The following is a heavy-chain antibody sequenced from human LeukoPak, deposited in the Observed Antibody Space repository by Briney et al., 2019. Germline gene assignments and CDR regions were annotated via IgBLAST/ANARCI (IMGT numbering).Heavy chain of an antibody. Sequence: GGFLRLSCAASGFTFSSYAMSWVRQAPGKGLEWVSAISGSGGSTYYADSVKGRFTISRDNSKNTLYLQMNSLRAEDTAVYYCAKGRSGNTMIVVVITGHPFDYWGQGTLVTVSS. CDR3: AKGRSGNTMIVVVITGHPFDY. D-gene: IGHD3-22*01. CDR1: GFTFSSYA. CDR2: ISGSGGST. J-gene: IGHJ4*02. V-gene: IGHV3-23*01.